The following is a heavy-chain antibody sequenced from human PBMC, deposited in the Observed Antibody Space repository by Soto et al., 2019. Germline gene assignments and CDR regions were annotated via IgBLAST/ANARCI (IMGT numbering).Heavy chain of an antibody. Sequence: PSETLSLTCTVAGGVIKNYCWIWIRQSPGKGLEWMGYVYSTGSTHYNPSLKSRLTMSVDTSKSHFSLRLTSVTTADTATYYCARADRFGVSISSLDLWGQGILVTAPQ. CDR3: ARADRFGVSISSLDL. D-gene: IGHD2-8*01. J-gene: IGHJ4*02. CDR2: VYSTGST. V-gene: IGHV4-59*01. CDR1: GGVIKNYC.